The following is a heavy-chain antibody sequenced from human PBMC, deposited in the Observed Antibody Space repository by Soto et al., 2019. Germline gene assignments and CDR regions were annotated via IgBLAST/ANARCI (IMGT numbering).Heavy chain of an antibody. J-gene: IGHJ5*01. V-gene: IGHV4-61*03. D-gene: IGHD3-22*01. CDR3: ARYRYFYDSRGYQSTLDS. Sequence: PGKGLEWIGYIFHSGITDYNPSVKSRVTISIDKSRNLFSLNLTSVTAADTAVYYCARYRYFYDSRGYQSTLDSWGEATLGTLSS. CDR2: IFHSGIT.